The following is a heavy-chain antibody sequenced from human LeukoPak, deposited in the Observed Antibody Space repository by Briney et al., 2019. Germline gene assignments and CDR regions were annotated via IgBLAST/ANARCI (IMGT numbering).Heavy chain of an antibody. Sequence: GSLRLSCAASGFTVSSNYRSWVRQAPGKGLEWVAVIYSGGSTYYADSVKGRFTISRDNSKNTLYLQMNSLRAEDTAVYYCARARWGSGYYYYYMDVWGKGTTVIVSS. CDR2: IYSGGST. CDR3: ARARWGSGYYYYYMDV. D-gene: IGHD7-27*01. V-gene: IGHV3-53*01. CDR1: GFTVSSNY. J-gene: IGHJ6*03.